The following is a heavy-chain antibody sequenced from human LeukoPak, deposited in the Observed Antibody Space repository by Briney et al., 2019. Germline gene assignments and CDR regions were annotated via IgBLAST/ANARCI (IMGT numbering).Heavy chain of an antibody. V-gene: IGHV3-66*01. D-gene: IGHD1-26*01. Sequence: GGSLRLSCAASGFTVSSNYMSWVRQAPGKGLEWVSVIYSGGSTYYADSVKGRFTISRDNSKNTLYLQVNSLRAEDTAVYYCARDPSGSYGFWGQGTMVTVSS. CDR2: IYSGGST. CDR1: GFTVSSNY. J-gene: IGHJ3*01. CDR3: ARDPSGSYGF.